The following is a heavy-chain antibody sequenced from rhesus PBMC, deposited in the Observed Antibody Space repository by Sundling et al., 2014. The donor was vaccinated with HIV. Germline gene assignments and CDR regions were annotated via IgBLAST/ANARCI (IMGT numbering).Heavy chain of an antibody. Sequence: QVQLQESGPGLVKPSETLSLTCAVSGGSFSGYYWGWIRQPPGKGLEWIGNFYNGRGSTNYNPSLKSRVTISRDTSKNQFSLKLSSVTAADTAVYFCAREGLNGVDSWGQGVVVTVSS. CDR2: FYNGRGST. J-gene: IGHJ6*01. V-gene: IGHV4-165*01. CDR1: GGSFSGYY. CDR3: AREGLNGVDS.